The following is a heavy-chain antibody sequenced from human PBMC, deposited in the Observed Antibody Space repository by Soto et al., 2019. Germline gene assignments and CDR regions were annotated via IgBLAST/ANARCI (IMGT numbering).Heavy chain of an antibody. CDR3: AKDRLGGNFDY. V-gene: IGHV3-23*01. CDR2: ISGTGGST. Sequence: GGFLRLSCVASGFTFNNYAMNWVRQAPGKGLEWVATISGTGGSTYYADSVKGRFTISRDNSKNTLYLQMNSLRVEDTAVYYCAKDRLGGNFDYWGQGTQVTVSS. J-gene: IGHJ4*02. CDR1: GFTFNNYA.